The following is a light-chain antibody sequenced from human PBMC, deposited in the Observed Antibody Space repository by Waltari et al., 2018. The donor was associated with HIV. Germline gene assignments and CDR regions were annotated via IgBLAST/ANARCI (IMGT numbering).Light chain of an antibody. Sequence: QSVLTQPPSASGTPGQRVTISCSGSSANVGNIVYWYQQLPGTAPKVLIYRDNQRPSGVPDRFSGSRSGTSASLDVSGLRSEDEATYFCAAWDDTLYGWVFGGGTKLTVL. V-gene: IGLV1-47*01. J-gene: IGLJ3*02. CDR3: AAWDDTLYGWV. CDR1: SANVGNI. CDR2: RDN.